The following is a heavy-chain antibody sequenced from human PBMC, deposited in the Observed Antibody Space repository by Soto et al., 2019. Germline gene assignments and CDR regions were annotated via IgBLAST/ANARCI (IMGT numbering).Heavy chain of an antibody. Sequence: ASVKVSCKASGYTFTSYAMHWVRQAPGQRLEWMGWINAGNGNTKYSQKFQGRVTITRDTSASTAYMELSSLRSEDTAVYYCARGSHYDFWSGPFDPWGQGTLVT. CDR1: GYTFTSYA. CDR2: INAGNGNT. V-gene: IGHV1-3*01. CDR3: ARGSHYDFWSGPFDP. J-gene: IGHJ5*02. D-gene: IGHD3-3*01.